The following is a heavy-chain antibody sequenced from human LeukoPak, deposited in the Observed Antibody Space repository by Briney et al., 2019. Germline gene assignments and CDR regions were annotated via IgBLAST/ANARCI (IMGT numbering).Heavy chain of an antibody. CDR1: GFTFSSYA. CDR3: ARVCPQIFGVVITRYYFDY. J-gene: IGHJ4*02. V-gene: IGHV3-64*01. D-gene: IGHD3-3*01. CDR2: ISSNGGST. Sequence: PGGSLRLSCAASGFTFSSYAMHWVRQAPGKGLEYVSAISSNGGSTYYANSVKGRFTISSDNSKNTLYLQMGSLSAQDMAVYYCARVCPQIFGVVITRYYFDYWGQGTLVTVSS.